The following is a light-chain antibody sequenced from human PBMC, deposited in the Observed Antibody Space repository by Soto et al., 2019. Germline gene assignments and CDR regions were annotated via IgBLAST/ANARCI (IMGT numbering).Light chain of an antibody. V-gene: IGKV3-15*01. CDR3: QQYNNLPRT. CDR1: QSVSSN. J-gene: IGKJ4*01. Sequence: ETAMTQSPATLSVSPGEGATLSCRASQSVSSNLVWYQHRPGQAPRLLIYGASTRATDIPARFSGSGSGTECTLTSSSLQSVYYAVYYCQQYNNLPRTFVGGTKVDIK. CDR2: GAS.